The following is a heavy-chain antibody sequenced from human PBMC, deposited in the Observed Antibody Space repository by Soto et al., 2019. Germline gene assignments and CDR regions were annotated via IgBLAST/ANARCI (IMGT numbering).Heavy chain of an antibody. V-gene: IGHV3-23*01. D-gene: IGHD6-13*01. Sequence: GGSMRLCCAASGFTFSSHAMSWVRQAPGKGLEWVSTISSGGGNTYYADSVKGRFTISRDNSKNTLYLQMNSLRVEDTAVYYCAKAALSSSWYEFDYWGQGTLVTVSS. CDR1: GFTFSSHA. CDR2: ISSGGGNT. J-gene: IGHJ4*02. CDR3: AKAALSSSWYEFDY.